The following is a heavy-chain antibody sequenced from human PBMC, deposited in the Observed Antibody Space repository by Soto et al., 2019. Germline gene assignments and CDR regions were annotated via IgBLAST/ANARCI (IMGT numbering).Heavy chain of an antibody. CDR3: ARQAFYAFWSGYYNWFDP. CDR2: IYYSGST. CDR1: GGSISSYY. D-gene: IGHD3-3*01. J-gene: IGHJ5*02. V-gene: IGHV4-59*01. Sequence: PSETLYLTCTVSGGSISSYYWSWIRQPPGKGLEWIGYIYYSGSTNYNPSLKSRVTISVDTSKNQFSLKLSSVTAADTAVYYCARQAFYAFWSGYYNWFDPWGQGXLVTVSS.